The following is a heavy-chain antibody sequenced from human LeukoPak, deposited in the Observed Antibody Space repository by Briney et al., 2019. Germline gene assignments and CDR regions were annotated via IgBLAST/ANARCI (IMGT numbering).Heavy chain of an antibody. CDR3: TRESGPYCPFGY. Sequence: SETLSLTCGVSGGSITSTNWWSWVRQPPGQGLEWIGEISLTGRTNYNPSLIGRVIMSLDESRDQLSLTLTSVTAADTAMYYCTRESGPYCPFGYWGQGTLVVVPS. J-gene: IGHJ4*02. CDR1: GGSITSTNW. V-gene: IGHV4-4*02. D-gene: IGHD1-26*01. CDR2: ISLTGRT.